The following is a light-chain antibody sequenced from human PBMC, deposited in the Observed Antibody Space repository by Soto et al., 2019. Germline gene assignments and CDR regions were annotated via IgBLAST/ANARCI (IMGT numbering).Light chain of an antibody. J-gene: IGLJ1*01. CDR2: EVN. Sequence: QSVLTQPPSASGSPGQSVALSCTGTSSDVGGYNYVSWYQQHPGKAPKLMIYEVNKRPSGVPDRFSSPKSGNTASLTVSGLQAEDEADYFCSSYAGSSNVFGTGTKVTVL. V-gene: IGLV2-8*01. CDR1: SSDVGGYNY. CDR3: SSYAGSSNV.